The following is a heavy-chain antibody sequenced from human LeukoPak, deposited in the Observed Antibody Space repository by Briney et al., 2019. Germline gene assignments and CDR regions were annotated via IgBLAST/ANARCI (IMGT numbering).Heavy chain of an antibody. CDR2: IGTTSGAI. CDR1: GFTFNAFG. Sequence: TGGSLRLSCAASGFTFNAFGMNWVRQAPGKGLEWVSYIGTTSGAIYYADSVKGRFTISRDNAKNSLYLQMNSLRDEDTAVYYCARGRIAAAGSFDYWGQGTLVTVSS. D-gene: IGHD6-13*01. J-gene: IGHJ4*02. CDR3: ARGRIAAAGSFDY. V-gene: IGHV3-48*02.